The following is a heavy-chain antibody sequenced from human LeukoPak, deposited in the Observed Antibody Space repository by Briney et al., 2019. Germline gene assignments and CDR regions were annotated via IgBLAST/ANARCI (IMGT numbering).Heavy chain of an antibody. CDR3: ARLPYSGGFDP. CDR1: GGSISSYY. CDR2: IYYSGST. V-gene: IGHV4-59*01. D-gene: IGHD4-11*01. Sequence: SETLSLTCTVSGGSISSYYWSWIRQPPGKGLEWIGYIYYSGSTNYNPSLKSRVTISVDTSKNQFSPKLSSVTAADTAVYYCARLPYSGGFDPWGQGTLVTVSS. J-gene: IGHJ5*02.